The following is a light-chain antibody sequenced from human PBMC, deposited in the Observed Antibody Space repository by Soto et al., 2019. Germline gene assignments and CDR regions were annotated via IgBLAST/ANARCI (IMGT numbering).Light chain of an antibody. Sequence: QSVLTQPPSVSAAPGQKVTISCSGSSSNIGNSYVSWYQHLPGIAPKLLIYDNDERPSGIPYRFSGSKSGTSTTLGITGLQTGDGGDYYCGTLGCSLSAVVFGGGTKVTVL. CDR1: SSNIGNSY. CDR2: DND. V-gene: IGLV1-51*01. CDR3: GTLGCSLSAVV. J-gene: IGLJ3*02.